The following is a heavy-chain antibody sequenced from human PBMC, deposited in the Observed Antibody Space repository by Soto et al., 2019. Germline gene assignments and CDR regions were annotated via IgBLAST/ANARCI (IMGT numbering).Heavy chain of an antibody. CDR1: GFTVSSNY. V-gene: IGHV3-66*01. D-gene: IGHD5-18*01. Sequence: VQLVESGGGLVQPGGSLRLSCAASGFTVSSNYMSWVRQAPGKGLEWVSVIYSGGSTYYADSVKGRFTISRDNSKNTLYLQMNSLRAEDTAVYYCAREYSYGYYYYSAMDVWGQGTTVTVSS. CDR3: AREYSYGYYYYSAMDV. J-gene: IGHJ6*02. CDR2: IYSGGST.